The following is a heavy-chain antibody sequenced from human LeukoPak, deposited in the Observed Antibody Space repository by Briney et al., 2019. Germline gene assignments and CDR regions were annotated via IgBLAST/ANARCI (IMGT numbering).Heavy chain of an antibody. CDR3: AKDLKANYFDY. CDR2: IRYDGSNK. V-gene: IGHV3-30*02. Sequence: GGSLRLSCAASGFTLSYSGMHWVRQAPGKGLEWVAFIRYDGSNKYYGDSVKGRVTISRDNSKNTLYLQMSSLRAEDTAVYYCAKDLKANYFDYWDQGTLVTVSS. J-gene: IGHJ4*02. CDR1: GFTLSYSG.